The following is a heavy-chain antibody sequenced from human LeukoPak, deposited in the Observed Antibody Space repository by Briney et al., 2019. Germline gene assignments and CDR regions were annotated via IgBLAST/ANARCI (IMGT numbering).Heavy chain of an antibody. J-gene: IGHJ4*02. CDR2: ISDSGGST. D-gene: IGHD5-24*01. CDR1: GFTFSSYA. CDR3: AKGDGYNSYYFDY. V-gene: IGHV3-23*01. Sequence: GGSLRLSCTASGFTFSSYAMSWVRQAPGKGLERVSGISDSGGSTYYADSVKGRFTISRDNSKNTLYLQMNSLRAEDTAVYYCAKGDGYNSYYFDYWGQGTLVTVSS.